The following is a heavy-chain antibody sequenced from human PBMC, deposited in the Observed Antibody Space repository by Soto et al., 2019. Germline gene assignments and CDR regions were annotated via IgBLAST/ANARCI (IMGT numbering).Heavy chain of an antibody. V-gene: IGHV3-30*18. Sequence: GGSLRLSCAASGFTFSSYGMHWVRQAPGKGLEWVAVISYDGSNKYYADSVKGRFTISRDNSKNTLYLQMNSLRAEDTAVYYCAKDRIAARPLPPPLYYFDYWGQGTLVTVSS. CDR2: ISYDGSNK. CDR1: GFTFSSYG. J-gene: IGHJ4*02. D-gene: IGHD6-6*01. CDR3: AKDRIAARPLPPPLYYFDY.